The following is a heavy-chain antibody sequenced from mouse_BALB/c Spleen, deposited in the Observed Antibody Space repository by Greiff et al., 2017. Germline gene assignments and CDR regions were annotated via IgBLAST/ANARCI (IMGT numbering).Heavy chain of an antibody. CDR2: ISSGGSYN. J-gene: IGHJ3*01. Sequence: EVKVVESGGGLVKPGGSLKLSCAASGFTFSSYAMSWVRQTPEKRLEWVATISSGGSYNYYPDSVKGRFTIYSDNAKNTLYLQMISLRSEDTAIYYCARRDDYDGEVRAFAYWGQGTLVTVSA. CDR3: ARRDDYDGEVRAFAY. D-gene: IGHD2-4*01. CDR1: GFTFSSYA. V-gene: IGHV5-9-3*01.